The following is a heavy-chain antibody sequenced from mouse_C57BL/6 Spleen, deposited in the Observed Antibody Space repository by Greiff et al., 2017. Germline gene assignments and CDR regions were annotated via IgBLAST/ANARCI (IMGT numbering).Heavy chain of an antibody. D-gene: IGHD2-4*01. Sequence: VQLQQPGAELVKPGASVKMSCKASGYTFTSYTMHWVKQRPGQGLEWIGYINPSSGYTKYNQKFKDKATLTADKSSSTAYMQLSSLTSEDSAVYYCARYPLYDYDEGYYFDYWGQGTTLTVSS. CDR3: ARYPLYDYDEGYYFDY. CDR2: INPSSGYT. J-gene: IGHJ2*01. CDR1: GYTFTSYT. V-gene: IGHV1S26*01.